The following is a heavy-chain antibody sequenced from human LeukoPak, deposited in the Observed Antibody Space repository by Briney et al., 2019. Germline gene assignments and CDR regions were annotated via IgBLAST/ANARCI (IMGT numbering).Heavy chain of an antibody. CDR3: ARDYYGSHDY. Sequence: GGSLRLSCVASGFTSSHYYMSWVRQAPGQGLEWVAHTNQDGSVEFHVDSVKGRFTISRDNAKNSLYLQMNSLRADDTAVYYCARDYYGSHDYWGQGALVTVSS. CDR2: TNQDGSVE. V-gene: IGHV3-7*01. CDR1: GFTSSHYY. J-gene: IGHJ4*02. D-gene: IGHD3-10*01.